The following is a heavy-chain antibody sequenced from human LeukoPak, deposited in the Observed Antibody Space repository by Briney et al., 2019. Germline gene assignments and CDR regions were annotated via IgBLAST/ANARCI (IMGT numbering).Heavy chain of an antibody. J-gene: IGHJ6*02. CDR3: ARGGPITMVRGVIITRDGMDV. Sequence: ASVKVSCKASGRTFSSYAISWVRQAPGQGLEWMGRIIPIFGIANYAQKFQGRVTITADKSTSTAYMELSSLRSEDTAVYYCARGGPITMVRGVIITRDGMDVWGQGTTVTVSS. D-gene: IGHD3-10*01. CDR2: IIPIFGIA. V-gene: IGHV1-69*04. CDR1: GRTFSSYA.